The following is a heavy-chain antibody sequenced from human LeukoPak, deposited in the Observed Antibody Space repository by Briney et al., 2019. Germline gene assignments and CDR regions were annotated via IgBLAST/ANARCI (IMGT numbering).Heavy chain of an antibody. CDR1: GGSISSYY. V-gene: IGHV4-4*07. Sequence: SETLSLTCTVSGGSISSYYWSWIRQPAGKGLEWIGRIYTSGSTNYNPSLKSRVTISVDKSKNQFSLKLSSVTAADTAVYYCARLGGSSSWYVGNYYMDVWGKGTTVTVSS. D-gene: IGHD6-13*01. J-gene: IGHJ6*03. CDR3: ARLGGSSSWYVGNYYMDV. CDR2: IYTSGST.